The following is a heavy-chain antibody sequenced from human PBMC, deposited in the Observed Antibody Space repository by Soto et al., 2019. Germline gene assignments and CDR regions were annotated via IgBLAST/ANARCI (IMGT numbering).Heavy chain of an antibody. J-gene: IGHJ5*02. Sequence: SETLSLTCTVSGDSISSSSYYWVWIRQPPGKGLEWIGYIYYSGSTYYNPSLKSRVTISVDTSKNQFSLKLSSVTAADTAVYYCARRVAAGNWFDPWGQGTLVTAPQ. CDR3: ARRVAAGNWFDP. D-gene: IGHD6-25*01. V-gene: IGHV4-39*01. CDR2: IYYSGST. CDR1: GDSISSSSYY.